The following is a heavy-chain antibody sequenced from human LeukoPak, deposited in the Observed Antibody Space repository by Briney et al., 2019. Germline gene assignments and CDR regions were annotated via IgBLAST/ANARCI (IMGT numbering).Heavy chain of an antibody. J-gene: IGHJ4*02. CDR3: ARDGSLCSAGSCDRGPYDY. CDR1: GFAFRSYA. CDR2: IGSNGGST. V-gene: IGHV3-64*01. D-gene: IGHD2-15*01. Sequence: GGSLRLSCVASGFAFRSYAMHWVRQAPGKGLEYVSVIGSNGGSTYYANSVKGRFTISRDNSKNALYLQMGSLRVEDTAMYYCARDGSLCSAGSCDRGPYDYWGQGTPVTVSS.